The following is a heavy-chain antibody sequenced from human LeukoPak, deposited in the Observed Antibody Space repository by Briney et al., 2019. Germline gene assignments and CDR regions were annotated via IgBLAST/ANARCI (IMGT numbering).Heavy chain of an antibody. CDR3: ARPLADGPPNWFDP. V-gene: IGHV4-59*01. J-gene: IGHJ5*02. CDR2: IYYTGST. CDR1: GGSINGYF. D-gene: IGHD1-1*01. Sequence: SETLSLTCSVSGGSINGYFWSWIRQPPGKGLEWIAYIYYTGSTSYNPSLKSRVTISVDTSKNQFSLKLSSVTAADTAIYYCARPLADGPPNWFDPWGQGTLVTVSS.